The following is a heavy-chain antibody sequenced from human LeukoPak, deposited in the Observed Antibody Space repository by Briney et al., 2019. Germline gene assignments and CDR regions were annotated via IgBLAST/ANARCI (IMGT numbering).Heavy chain of an antibody. CDR1: GGSISSSNW. D-gene: IGHD3-10*01. CDR3: ASYGSGSYRFDP. Sequence: SETLSLTCAVSGGSISSSNWWSWVRQPPGKGLEWIGEIYHSGSTNYNPSLKSRVTILVDKSKNQFSLKLNSVTAADTAVYYCASYGSGSYRFDPWGQGTLVTVSS. CDR2: IYHSGST. V-gene: IGHV4-4*02. J-gene: IGHJ5*02.